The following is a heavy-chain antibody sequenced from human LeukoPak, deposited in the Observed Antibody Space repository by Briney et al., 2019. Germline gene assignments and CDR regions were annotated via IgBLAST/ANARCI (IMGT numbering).Heavy chain of an antibody. J-gene: IGHJ6*02. CDR3: ARGGLLKQWLVTYYYYYGMDV. CDR1: GYTFTSYG. CDR2: MNPNSGNT. Sequence: ASVKVSCKASGYTFTSYGISWVRQATGQGLEWMGWMNPNSGNTGYAQKFQGRVTMTRNTSISTAYMELSSLRSEDTAVYYCARGGLLKQWLVTYYYYYGMDVWGQGTTVTVSS. D-gene: IGHD6-19*01. V-gene: IGHV1-8*02.